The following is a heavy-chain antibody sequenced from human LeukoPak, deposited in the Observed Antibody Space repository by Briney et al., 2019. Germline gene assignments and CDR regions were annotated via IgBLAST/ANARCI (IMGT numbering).Heavy chain of an antibody. V-gene: IGHV3-23*01. CDR1: GFAFSSYA. CDR3: ARGIAARTHFDY. CDR2: ISGSGGSK. D-gene: IGHD6-6*01. Sequence: PGGSLRLSCAASGFAFSSYAMSWVRQAPGKGLEWVSAISGSGGSKYYADSVKGRFTISRDNSKNTLYLQMNSLRAEDTAVYYCARGIAARTHFDYWGQGTLVTVSS. J-gene: IGHJ4*02.